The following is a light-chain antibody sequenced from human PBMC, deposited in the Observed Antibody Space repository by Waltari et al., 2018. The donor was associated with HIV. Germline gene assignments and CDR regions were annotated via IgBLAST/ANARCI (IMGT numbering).Light chain of an antibody. J-gene: IGLJ3*02. CDR2: GFS. V-gene: IGLV2-14*01. CDR1: TSDMSSLNF. CDR3: SSYSPRGSVV. Sequence: HSVLTQPASVSGSPGQSITISCSGPTSDMSSLNFVSWYQQSSGRAPKLCIFGFSSRPSGISVRFSGCKSGDTASLTISALRTEDEADYFCSSYSPRGSVVFGGGTKVTVL.